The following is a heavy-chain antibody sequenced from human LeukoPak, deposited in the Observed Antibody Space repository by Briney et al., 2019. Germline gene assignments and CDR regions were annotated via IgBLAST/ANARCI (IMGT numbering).Heavy chain of an antibody. V-gene: IGHV3-23*01. Sequence: GGSLRLSCAASGFTFSTYAMNWVRQAPGKGLEWVSTISDIGGSTYYADSVKGRFTVSRDNSKNTVYLQINSLRAEDTAVYYCAKDYYASGSYPTAWGQGTLVTVSS. CDR1: GFTFSTYA. CDR2: ISDIGGST. D-gene: IGHD3-10*01. J-gene: IGHJ5*02. CDR3: AKDYYASGSYPTA.